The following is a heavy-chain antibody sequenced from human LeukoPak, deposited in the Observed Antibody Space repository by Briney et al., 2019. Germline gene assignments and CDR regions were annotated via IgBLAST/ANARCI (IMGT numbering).Heavy chain of an antibody. J-gene: IGHJ4*02. CDR3: ATGSYGDPFDY. Sequence: GGSLRLSCAASGFTFSSYAMSWVRQAPGKGLEWVSAISGSGGSTYYADSVKGRFTISRDNAKNTLYLQMNSLRAEDTAVYYCATGSYGDPFDYWGQGTLVTVSS. CDR1: GFTFSSYA. V-gene: IGHV3-23*01. CDR2: ISGSGGST. D-gene: IGHD4-17*01.